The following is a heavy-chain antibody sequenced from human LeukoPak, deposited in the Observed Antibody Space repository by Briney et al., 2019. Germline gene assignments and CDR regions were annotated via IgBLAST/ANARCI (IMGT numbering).Heavy chain of an antibody. CDR1: GFIFRSYA. J-gene: IGHJ4*02. Sequence: GGSLRLSCAASGFIFRSYAMIWVRQAPGKGLEWVANIKQDGSDQYYVDSVKGRFTISRDNAKNSLYLQMNSLRAEDTAIYYCARRLDRSGLSGYWGQGTLVTVSS. V-gene: IGHV3-7*01. D-gene: IGHD3-10*01. CDR3: ARRLDRSGLSGY. CDR2: IKQDGSDQ.